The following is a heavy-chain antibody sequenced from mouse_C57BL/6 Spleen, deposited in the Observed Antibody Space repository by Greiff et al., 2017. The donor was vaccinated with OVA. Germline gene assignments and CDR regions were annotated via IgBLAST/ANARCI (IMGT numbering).Heavy chain of an antibody. V-gene: IGHV5-4*03. CDR2: ISDGGSYT. J-gene: IGHJ2*01. D-gene: IGHD1-1*01. CDR1: GFTFSSYA. Sequence: EVMLVESGGGLVKPGGSLKLSCAASGFTFSSYAMSWVRQTPEKRLEWVATISDGGSYTYYPDNVKGRFTISRDNAKNNLYLQMSHLKSEDTAMYYCARANYGSSHFDYWGQGTTLTVSS. CDR3: ARANYGSSHFDY.